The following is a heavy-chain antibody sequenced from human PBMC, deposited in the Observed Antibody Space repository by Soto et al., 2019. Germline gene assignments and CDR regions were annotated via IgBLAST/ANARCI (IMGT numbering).Heavy chain of an antibody. V-gene: IGHV3-49*04. CDR2: IRSKAYGGTT. D-gene: IGHD3-22*01. J-gene: IGHJ4*02. Sequence: GGSLRLSCTASGFTSGDYAMSWVRQAPGKGLEWVGFIRSKAYGGTTEYAASVKGRFTISRDDSKSIAYLQMNSLKTEDTAVYYCTSGGYYYDSSGADYWGQGTLVTVSS. CDR3: TSGGYYYDSSGADY. CDR1: GFTSGDYA.